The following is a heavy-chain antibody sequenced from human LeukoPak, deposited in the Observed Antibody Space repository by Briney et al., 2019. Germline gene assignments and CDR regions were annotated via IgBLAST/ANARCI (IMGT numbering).Heavy chain of an antibody. CDR2: ISYDGNNK. J-gene: IGHJ4*02. V-gene: IGHV3-30-3*01. CDR3: AVPGYSSSWYYFDY. CDR1: GFTFSDYG. D-gene: IGHD6-13*01. Sequence: GGSLRLSCAASGFTFSDYGLHWVRQAPGKGLDWVALISYDGNNKYYADSVKGRFTISRDNSKNTLYLQMNSLRAEDTAVYYCAVPGYSSSWYYFDYWGQGTLVTVSS.